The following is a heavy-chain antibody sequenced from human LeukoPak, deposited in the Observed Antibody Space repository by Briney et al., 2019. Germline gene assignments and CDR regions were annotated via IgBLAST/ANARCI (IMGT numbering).Heavy chain of an antibody. V-gene: IGHV4-61*01. CDR1: GGSVSSGTYD. CDR3: ARVEWFGELSPFDI. D-gene: IGHD3-10*01. J-gene: IGHJ3*02. Sequence: SPTLSLTCTVSGGSVSSGTYDWSWIRQPPGEGPEWIGYIYYSGSTNYNPSLKSRVTISVDTSKNQFSLKLSSVTAADTAVYYCARVEWFGELSPFDIWGQGTMVTVSS. CDR2: IYYSGST.